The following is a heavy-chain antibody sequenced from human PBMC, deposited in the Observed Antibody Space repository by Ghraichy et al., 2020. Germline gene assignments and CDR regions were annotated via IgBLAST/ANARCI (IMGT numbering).Heavy chain of an antibody. D-gene: IGHD1-26*01. Sequence: SETLSPTCTVSGGSIRSRFWSWIRQSPGKGLEWIGYISHSGSTNYNPSLKSRVSISLDTSKNQFSFKVRSVTAADTAVYYCARDRSGTYFSFEYWGQGTLVTVSS. CDR1: GGSIRSRF. CDR2: ISHSGST. CDR3: ARDRSGTYFSFEY. V-gene: IGHV4-59*11. J-gene: IGHJ4*02.